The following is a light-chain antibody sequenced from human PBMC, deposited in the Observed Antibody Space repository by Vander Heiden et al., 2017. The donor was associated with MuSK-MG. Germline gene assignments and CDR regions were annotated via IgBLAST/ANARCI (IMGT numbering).Light chain of an antibody. Sequence: DIQMTQSPSSLSASVGDRVTITCRASQGISNYLAWYQQKPVKVPKLLIYAASTLQSAVPSRFSASASGTDFTLTMSSLHPADVATYYCQRYTSARVTFGHGTKVEIK. CDR2: AAS. J-gene: IGKJ3*01. CDR1: QGISNY. CDR3: QRYTSARVT. V-gene: IGKV1-27*01.